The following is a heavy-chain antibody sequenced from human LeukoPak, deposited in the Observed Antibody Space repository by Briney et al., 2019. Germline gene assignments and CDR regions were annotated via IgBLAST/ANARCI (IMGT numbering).Heavy chain of an antibody. Sequence: ASVKVSCKASGYTFTSYGISWVRQAPGQGLEWMGWISAYNGNTNYAQKLQGRVTMTTDTSTSTAYMELRSLRSDDTAVYYCARVYYDSSGYLYYYYYYMDVWGKGTTVTISS. D-gene: IGHD3-22*01. V-gene: IGHV1-18*01. J-gene: IGHJ6*03. CDR3: ARVYYDSSGYLYYYYYYMDV. CDR2: ISAYNGNT. CDR1: GYTFTSYG.